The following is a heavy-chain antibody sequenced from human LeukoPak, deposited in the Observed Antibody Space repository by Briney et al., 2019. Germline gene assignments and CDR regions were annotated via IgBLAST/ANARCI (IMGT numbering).Heavy chain of an antibody. D-gene: IGHD2-15*01. CDR2: ISYDGSNK. CDR1: GFTFSSYG. CDR3: AQEIKDRYCSGAQNCLFDS. J-gene: IGHJ4*01. Sequence: GGSLRLSCAASGFTFSSYGMHWVRQAPGKGLEWVAVISYDGSNKYYADSVKGRFTISRDNSKNTLYLQMNSLRVEDTAVYYCAQEIKDRYCSGAQNCLFDSWGHGTLVTVSS. V-gene: IGHV3-30*18.